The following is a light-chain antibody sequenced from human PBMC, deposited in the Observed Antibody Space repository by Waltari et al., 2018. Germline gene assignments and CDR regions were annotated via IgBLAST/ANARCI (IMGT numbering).Light chain of an antibody. CDR1: SSNIGSYT. Sequence: QSVLTQTPSASGTPGPRVTISCSGSSSNIGSYTVHWYQQLPGTAPKVLIYSNNQRPSGVPDRFSGSKSGTSASLAISGLQSEDEADYYCATWDDSLNGLVFGGGTKLTVL. CDR2: SNN. V-gene: IGLV1-44*01. CDR3: ATWDDSLNGLV. J-gene: IGLJ2*01.